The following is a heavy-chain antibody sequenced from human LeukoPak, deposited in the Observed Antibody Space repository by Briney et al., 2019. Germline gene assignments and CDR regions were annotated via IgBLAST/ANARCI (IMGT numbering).Heavy chain of an antibody. CDR2: ISAYNGNT. J-gene: IGHJ6*02. Sequence: GASVKVSCKASGYTFTSYGISWVRQAPGQGLEWMGWISAYNGNTNYAQKLPGRVTMTTDTSTSTAYMELRSLRSDDTAAYYCARHPRLGYYYGMDVWGQGTTVTVSS. CDR3: ARHPRLGYYYGMDV. V-gene: IGHV1-18*01. D-gene: IGHD7-27*01. CDR1: GYTFTSYG.